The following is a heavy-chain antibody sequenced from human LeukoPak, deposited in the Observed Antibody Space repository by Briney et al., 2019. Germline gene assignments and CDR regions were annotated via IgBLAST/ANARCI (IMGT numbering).Heavy chain of an antibody. D-gene: IGHD5-18*01. CDR1: GGSISSYY. V-gene: IGHV4-59*08. CDR3: ARHMGLGYSYGYPYFDY. Sequence: SETLSLTCTVSGGSISSYYGSWIRQPPGKGLEWIGYIYYSGSTNYNPSLKSRVTISVDTSKNQFSLELSSVTAADTAVYYCARHMGLGYSYGYPYFDYWGQGTLVTVSS. CDR2: IYYSGST. J-gene: IGHJ4*02.